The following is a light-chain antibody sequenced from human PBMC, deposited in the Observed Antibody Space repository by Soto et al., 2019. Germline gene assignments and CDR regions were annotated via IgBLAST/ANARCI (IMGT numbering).Light chain of an antibody. V-gene: IGKV3-15*01. CDR2: GAS. J-gene: IGKJ4*01. Sequence: EIVMTQSPATLSVSPGERATLSCRASQSVSSNLAWYPQKLGQAPRLLIYGASTRATGIPARFSGSGSGTEFTLTISSLQSEDFAVYYCQQYNNWLTFGGGTKVEIK. CDR1: QSVSSN. CDR3: QQYNNWLT.